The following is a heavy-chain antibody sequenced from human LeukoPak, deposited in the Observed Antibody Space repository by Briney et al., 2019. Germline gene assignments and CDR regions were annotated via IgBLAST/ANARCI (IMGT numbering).Heavy chain of an antibody. Sequence: GGSLRLSCAASGFTFRTYTMNWVRQAPGKGLEWVSSIGGSSSFVFYADSAKGRFTISRDNAKNSLYLQMNSLRVEDTAMYYCARVQGERRDYWGQGTLVTVSS. J-gene: IGHJ4*02. CDR2: IGGSSSFV. CDR3: ARVQGERRDY. D-gene: IGHD3-16*01. CDR1: GFTFRTYT. V-gene: IGHV3-21*01.